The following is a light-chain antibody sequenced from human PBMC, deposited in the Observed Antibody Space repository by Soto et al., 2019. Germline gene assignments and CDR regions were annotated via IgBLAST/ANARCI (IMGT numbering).Light chain of an antibody. CDR1: QRVSTF. J-gene: IGKJ3*01. V-gene: IGKV1-39*01. CDR2: TAS. Sequence: DIQMTQSPSSLSASIGDRVIITCRTSQRVSTFLNWYRHKPGEAPRVRIYTASTLHGGDPSPFSGSGSWTEFTLTISSLQPEDFATYYCQESYSSPFTIGPGTRVDVK. CDR3: QESYSSPFT.